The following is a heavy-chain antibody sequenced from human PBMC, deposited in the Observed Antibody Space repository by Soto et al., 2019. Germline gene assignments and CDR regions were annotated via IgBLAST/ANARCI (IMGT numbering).Heavy chain of an antibody. CDR1: GFTMSSYA. J-gene: IGHJ6*02. CDR2: ISGSGGST. Sequence: PGGSLRLSCAASGFTMSSYAMSWARQAPGKGLEWVSAISGSGGSTYYADSVKGRFTISRDNSKTTLYLQMNSLRAEDPAGYYCAKDFWSGYYSFPASYGMDVWRQGTTVTVSS. CDR3: AKDFWSGYYSFPASYGMDV. D-gene: IGHD3-3*01. V-gene: IGHV3-23*01.